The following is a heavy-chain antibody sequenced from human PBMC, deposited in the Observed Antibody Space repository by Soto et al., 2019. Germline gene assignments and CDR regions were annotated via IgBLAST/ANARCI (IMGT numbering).Heavy chain of an antibody. CDR1: GFTFSSYG. Sequence: QVQLVESGGGVVQPGRSLRLSCAASGFTFSSYGMHWVRQAPGKGLEWVAVIWYDGSNKYYADSVKGRFTISRDNSKKTLYLQMNSLRAEDTAVYYCARVKSSYYYDSSGYQALDYWGQGTLVTVSS. D-gene: IGHD3-22*01. V-gene: IGHV3-33*01. CDR3: ARVKSSYYYDSSGYQALDY. J-gene: IGHJ4*02. CDR2: IWYDGSNK.